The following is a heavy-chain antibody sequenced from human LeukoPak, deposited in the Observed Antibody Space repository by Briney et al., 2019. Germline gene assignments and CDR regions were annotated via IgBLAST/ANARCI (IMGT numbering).Heavy chain of an antibody. CDR1: GGSISSGGYY. J-gene: IGHJ4*02. CDR2: IYYSGST. Sequence: SETLSLTCTVSGGSISSGGYYWSWIRQPPGKGLEWIGYIYYSGSTNYNPSLKSRVTISVDTSKNQFSLKLSSATAADTAVYYCARVGLYSGSWYYFDYWGQGTLVTVSS. V-gene: IGHV4-61*08. D-gene: IGHD6-13*01. CDR3: ARVGLYSGSWYYFDY.